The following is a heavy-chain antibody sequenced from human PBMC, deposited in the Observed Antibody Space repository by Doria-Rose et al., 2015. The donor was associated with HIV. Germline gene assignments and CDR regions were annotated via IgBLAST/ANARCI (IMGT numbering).Heavy chain of an antibody. V-gene: IGHV1-18*01. Sequence: KPGASVRVSCRASGYTFSSYGITWVRQAPGQGLEWLGWISVYSGDTKYAQKFQDRVTMTTDTSTTTAYMDLRSLTTDDTAFYYCARAKAYCSGGDCYLLGAYWGQGTLVTVSS. CDR3: ARAKAYCSGGDCYLLGAY. D-gene: IGHD2-21*02. CDR1: GYTFSSYG. J-gene: IGHJ4*02. CDR2: ISVYSGDT.